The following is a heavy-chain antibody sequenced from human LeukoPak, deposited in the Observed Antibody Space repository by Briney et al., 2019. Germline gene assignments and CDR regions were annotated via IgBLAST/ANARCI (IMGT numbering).Heavy chain of an antibody. CDR1: GFTFDDYA. CDR3: AKDRSGSYSNWFDP. J-gene: IGHJ5*02. D-gene: IGHD1-26*01. Sequence: GGSLRLSCAASGFTFDDYAMHWVRQAPGKGLEWVSDISWNSGSIGYADSVKGRFTISRDNAKNSLYLQMNSLRAEDTAFYYCAKDRSGSYSNWFDPWGQGTLVTVSS. CDR2: ISWNSGSI. V-gene: IGHV3-9*01.